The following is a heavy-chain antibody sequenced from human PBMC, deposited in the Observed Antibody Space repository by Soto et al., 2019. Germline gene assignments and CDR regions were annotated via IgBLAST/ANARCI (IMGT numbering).Heavy chain of an antibody. CDR1: GFTISSYG. CDR3: AKFQGSGPGDY. Sequence: QVQLVESGGGVVQPGRSLRLSCAASGFTISSYGMHWVRQAPGKGLEWVAVISYDGSNKYYADSVKGRFTISRDNSKNTLYLQMNSLRAEDTAVYYCAKFQGSGPGDYWGQGTLVTVSS. J-gene: IGHJ4*02. D-gene: IGHD5-12*01. V-gene: IGHV3-30*18. CDR2: ISYDGSNK.